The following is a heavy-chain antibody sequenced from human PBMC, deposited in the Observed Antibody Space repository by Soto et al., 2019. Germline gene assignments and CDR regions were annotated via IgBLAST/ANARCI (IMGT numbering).Heavy chain of an antibody. CDR2: IYWDNDK. CDR1: GFPLTTDGVG. J-gene: IGHJ4*02. D-gene: IGHD7-27*01. CDR3: AHRLVGKRAPWDWGYFDY. V-gene: IGHV2-5*02. Sequence: QITLKESGPTLVKPTQALTLTCTFSGFPLTTDGVGVGWIRQPPEKALEWLALIYWDNDKRYIPSLKNRLTTIMDTSKNQVVLIMTDVDPLDTATYFCAHRLVGKRAPWDWGYFDYWGQGITVAVSS.